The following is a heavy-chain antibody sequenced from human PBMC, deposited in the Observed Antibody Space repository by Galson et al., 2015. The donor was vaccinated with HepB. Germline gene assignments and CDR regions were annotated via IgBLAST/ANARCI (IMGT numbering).Heavy chain of an antibody. V-gene: IGHV1-2*06. CDR1: GYTFTGYF. Sequence: SVKVSCKASGYTFTGYFIHWMRQAPGQGLEWMGRINPNSGGTNYAQKFQGRVTMTRDTSSSTAYLELSRLRSDDTAVYYCGKDLGGSGNAFDIWGQGTIVTVSS. CDR2: INPNSGGT. CDR3: GKDLGGSGNAFDI. D-gene: IGHD3-10*01. J-gene: IGHJ3*02.